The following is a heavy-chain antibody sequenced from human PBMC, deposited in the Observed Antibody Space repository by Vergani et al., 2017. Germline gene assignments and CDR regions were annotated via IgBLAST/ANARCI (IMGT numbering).Heavy chain of an antibody. V-gene: IGHV3-30*18. CDR1: GFALNRHA. CDR2: ISFDGTNE. Sequence: QVQLVESGGGVVQPGTSLRLSCVVSGFALNRHAMYWVRQAPGKGLEWVVGISFDGTNEYYPDLVKGRFTISRDNSKNTLYLQMNSLRAEDTAVYYCAKDPTPYCGGDCGFDYWGQGTLVTVSS. D-gene: IGHD2-21*01. J-gene: IGHJ4*02. CDR3: AKDPTPYCGGDCGFDY.